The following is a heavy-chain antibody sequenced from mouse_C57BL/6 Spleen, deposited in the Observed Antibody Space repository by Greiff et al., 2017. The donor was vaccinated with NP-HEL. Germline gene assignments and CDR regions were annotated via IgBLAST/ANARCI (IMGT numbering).Heavy chain of an antibody. V-gene: IGHV1-39*01. CDR3: ARGGGAQAPWGNAMDY. D-gene: IGHD3-2*02. J-gene: IGHJ4*01. CDR2: INPNYGTT. Sequence: VQLKQSGPELVKPGASVKISCKASGYSFTDYNMNWVKQSNGKSLEWIGVINPNYGTTSYNQKFKGKATLTVDQSSSTAYMQLNSLTSEDSAVYYGARGGGAQAPWGNAMDYWGQGTSVTVSS. CDR1: GYSFTDYN.